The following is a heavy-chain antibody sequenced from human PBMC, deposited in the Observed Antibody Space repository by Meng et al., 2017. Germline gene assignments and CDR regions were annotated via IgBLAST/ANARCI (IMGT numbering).Heavy chain of an antibody. D-gene: IGHD1-26*01. CDR1: GFTFSSYS. CDR2: ISSSSSYI. Sequence: GESLKTSCAASGFTFSSYSMNRVRQAPGKGLEWVSSISSSSSYIYYADSVKGRFTISRDNAKNSLYLQMNSLRAEDTAVYYCARPLIVRATNWNGFYYYYGMDVWGQGTTVTVSS. CDR3: ARPLIVRATNWNGFYYYYGMDV. V-gene: IGHV3-21*01. J-gene: IGHJ6*02.